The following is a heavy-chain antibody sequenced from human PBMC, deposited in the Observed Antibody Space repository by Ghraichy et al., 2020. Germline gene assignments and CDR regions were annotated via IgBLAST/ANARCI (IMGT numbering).Heavy chain of an antibody. J-gene: IGHJ4*02. Sequence: SETLSLTCTVSGGSISSGGYYWSWIRQHPGKGLEWIGYIYYSGSTYYNPSLKSRVTISVDTSKNQFSLKLSSVTAADTAVYYCARRRSTAVAGFDYWGQGTLVTVSS. V-gene: IGHV4-31*03. CDR1: GGSISSGGYY. CDR3: ARRRSTAVAGFDY. D-gene: IGHD6-19*01. CDR2: IYYSGST.